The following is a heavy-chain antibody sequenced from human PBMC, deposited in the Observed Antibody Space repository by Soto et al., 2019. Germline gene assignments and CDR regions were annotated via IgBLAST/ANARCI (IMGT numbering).Heavy chain of an antibody. Sequence: KASETLSLTCTVSGGSISSGGYYWSWIRQHPGKGLEWIGYIYYSGSTYYNPSLKSRVTISVDTSKNQFSLKLSSVTAADTAVYYCARIYYDTSGYYYPFDYCGQGTLVTFSS. CDR1: GGSISSGGYY. CDR2: IYYSGST. V-gene: IGHV4-31*03. CDR3: ARIYYDTSGYYYPFDY. D-gene: IGHD3-22*01. J-gene: IGHJ4*02.